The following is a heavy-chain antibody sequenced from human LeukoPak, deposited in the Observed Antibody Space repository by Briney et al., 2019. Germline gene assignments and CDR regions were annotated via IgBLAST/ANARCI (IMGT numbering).Heavy chain of an antibody. Sequence: GGSLRLSCAASGFTFSSYCMHWVRQAPGKGLEWVAFIRYDGSNKYYADSVKGRFTISRDNSKNTLYLQMNSLRAEDTAVYYCAKVMSGYRHFDYWGQGTLVTVSS. CDR1: GFTFSSYC. CDR2: IRYDGSNK. J-gene: IGHJ4*02. D-gene: IGHD5-12*01. CDR3: AKVMSGYRHFDY. V-gene: IGHV3-30*02.